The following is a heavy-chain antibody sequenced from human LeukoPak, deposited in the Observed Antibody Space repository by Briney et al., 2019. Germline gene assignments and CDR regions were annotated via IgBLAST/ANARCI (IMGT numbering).Heavy chain of an antibody. V-gene: IGHV4-39*01. J-gene: IGHJ6*04. D-gene: IGHD1-26*01. CDR2: IYYSGRT. CDR3: ARLPIVGSMDV. CDR1: GGSISNSSYY. Sequence: TSSETLSLTCTVSGGSISNSSYYWGWIRQPPGKGLEWIGGIYYSGRTYYNPSLKSRVTISADTSKNQFSLKLSSVTAADTAVYFCARLPIVGSMDVWGKGTTVTISS.